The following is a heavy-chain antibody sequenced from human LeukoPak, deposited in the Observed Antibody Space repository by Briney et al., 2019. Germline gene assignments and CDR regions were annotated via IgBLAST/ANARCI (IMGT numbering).Heavy chain of an antibody. V-gene: IGHV3-48*03. CDR2: ISSSGNTM. J-gene: IGHJ4*02. CDR1: GFNLKNLE. D-gene: IGHD6-19*01. Sequence: PGGSLRLSCAPSGFNLKNLEMNWVRQAPGKGLEWLSYISSSGNTMYYADSVKGRFTISRDNAKNSVYLQMNSLRAEDTGVYYCARGLAVSSNYWGQGTLVTVSS. CDR3: ARGLAVSSNY.